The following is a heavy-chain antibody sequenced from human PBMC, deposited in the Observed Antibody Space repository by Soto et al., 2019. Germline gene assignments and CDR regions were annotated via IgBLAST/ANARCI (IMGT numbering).Heavy chain of an antibody. CDR1: GFTFSSYG. D-gene: IGHD6-19*01. J-gene: IGHJ4*02. V-gene: IGHV3-30*18. CDR3: AKDGEWLEIEGYFDY. CDR2: ISYDGSNK. Sequence: QVQLVESGGGVVQPGRSLRLSCAASGFTFSSYGMHWVRQAPGKGLEWVAVISYDGSNKYYADSVKGRFTISRDNSKNTLYLQMNRLRAEDTAVYYCAKDGEWLEIEGYFDYWGQGTLVTVSS.